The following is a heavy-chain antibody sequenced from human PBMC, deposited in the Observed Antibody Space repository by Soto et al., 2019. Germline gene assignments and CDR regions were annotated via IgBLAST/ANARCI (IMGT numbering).Heavy chain of an antibody. CDR2: IIPILGIA. D-gene: IGHD3-16*01. V-gene: IGHV1-69*04. CDR1: GGTFSSYT. J-gene: IGHJ4*02. CDR3: ARDRGRLGEFQTDY. Sequence: SVKVSCKASGGTFSSYTISWVRQAPGQGLEWMGRIIPILGIANYAQKFQGRVTITADKSTSTAYMELSSLRSEDTAVYYCARDRGRLGEFQTDYWGQGTLVTVSS.